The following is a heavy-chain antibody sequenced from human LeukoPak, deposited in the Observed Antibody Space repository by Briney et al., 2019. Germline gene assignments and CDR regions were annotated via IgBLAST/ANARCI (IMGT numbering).Heavy chain of an antibody. CDR2: ISSSGSTI. J-gene: IGHJ6*02. CDR1: GFTFSSYE. Sequence: GGSLRLSCAASGFTFSSYEMNWVRQAPGKGLEWVSYISSSGSTIYYADSVKGRFTISRGNAKNSLYLQMNSLRAEDTAVYYCARDGYYYGSRAKKSSDYYGMDVWGQGTTVTVSS. V-gene: IGHV3-48*03. D-gene: IGHD3-10*01. CDR3: ARDGYYYGSRAKKSSDYYGMDV.